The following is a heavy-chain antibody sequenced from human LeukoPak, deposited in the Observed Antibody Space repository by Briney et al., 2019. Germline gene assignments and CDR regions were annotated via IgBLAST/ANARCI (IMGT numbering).Heavy chain of an antibody. V-gene: IGHV4-39*07. CDR1: GGSISSSSYY. J-gene: IGHJ5*02. D-gene: IGHD5-12*01. CDR3: ASDGGATSWFDP. CDR2: IYYSGST. Sequence: SETLSLTCTVSGGSISSSSYYWGWIRQPPGKGLEWIGSIYYSGSTYYHPSLKSRVTISVDTSKHQFSLKLSSVTAADTAVYYCASDGGATSWFDPWGQGTLVTVSS.